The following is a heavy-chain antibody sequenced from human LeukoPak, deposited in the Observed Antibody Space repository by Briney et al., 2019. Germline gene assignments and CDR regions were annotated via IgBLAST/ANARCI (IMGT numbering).Heavy chain of an antibody. D-gene: IGHD3-22*01. J-gene: IGHJ4*02. V-gene: IGHV3-21*01. Sequence: GGSLRLSCAASGFTFSSYSMNWVRQAPGKGLEWVSSISSISSYIYYADSLKGRFTISRDNAKNSLYLQMTSVRAEDTVVYYCARDLRIVANDGGNWGQGTVVTVSS. CDR1: GFTFSSYS. CDR2: ISSISSYI. CDR3: ARDLRIVANDGGN.